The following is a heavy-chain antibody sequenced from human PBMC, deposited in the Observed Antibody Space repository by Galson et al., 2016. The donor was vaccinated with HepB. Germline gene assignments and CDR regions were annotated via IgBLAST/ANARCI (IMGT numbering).Heavy chain of an antibody. J-gene: IGHJ4*02. CDR1: GFSVSGNY. V-gene: IGHV3-30*07. D-gene: IGHD3-10*01. Sequence: SLRLSCAASGFSVSGNYMNWVRQAPGKGLEWVAVISYDGSEEFYADSLKGRFTISRDNSRDTLYLQMNSLRPEDTAVYYCTKDPQLYVTRGVWDNWGQGALVTVSS. CDR2: ISYDGSEE. CDR3: TKDPQLYVTRGVWDN.